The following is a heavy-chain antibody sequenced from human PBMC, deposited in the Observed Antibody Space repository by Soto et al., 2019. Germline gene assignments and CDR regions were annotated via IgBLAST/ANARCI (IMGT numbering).Heavy chain of an antibody. D-gene: IGHD3-3*02. CDR1: GYSFFSYY. V-gene: IGHV1-46*01. CDR2: FLASGGNT. Sequence: EASVKVSCKASGYSFFSYYIHWVRQAPGQGLEWMGRFLASGGNTDYALRFRGRVSMTRDTSSTNTVSLELTSLTSDDTAVYYCARGGATIFGVIDSWGQGTRVTVSS. J-gene: IGHJ4*02. CDR3: ARGGATIFGVIDS.